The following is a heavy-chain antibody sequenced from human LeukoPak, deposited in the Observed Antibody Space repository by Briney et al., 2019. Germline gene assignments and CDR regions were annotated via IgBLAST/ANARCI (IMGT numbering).Heavy chain of an antibody. V-gene: IGHV3-33*01. Sequence: GGSLRLSCAASGFTFSSFGMHWVRQSPGKGLEWVAVIWYDGSTKVYADSVKGRFTISGDNSRNTLYLQVNSLRAEDTAVYYCARDDYYDSSGYYGFDYWGQGTLVTVSS. D-gene: IGHD3-22*01. J-gene: IGHJ4*02. CDR2: IWYDGSTK. CDR3: ARDDYYDSSGYYGFDY. CDR1: GFTFSSFG.